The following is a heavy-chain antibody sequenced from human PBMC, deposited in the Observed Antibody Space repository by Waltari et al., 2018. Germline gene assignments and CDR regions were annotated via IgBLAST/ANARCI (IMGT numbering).Heavy chain of an antibody. CDR3: ARGEIKVFDS. CDR2: FYYSGST. Sequence: QVQLQESGPGLVKPSETLSLTCTVSGGSISSYYWRWIRQPPGKGLEWIGYFYYSGSTNYNPSLKSRVTISVDTSKNQFSLKLSSVTAADTAVYYCARGEIKVFDSWGQGTLVTVSS. J-gene: IGHJ4*02. CDR1: GGSISSYY. V-gene: IGHV4-59*01.